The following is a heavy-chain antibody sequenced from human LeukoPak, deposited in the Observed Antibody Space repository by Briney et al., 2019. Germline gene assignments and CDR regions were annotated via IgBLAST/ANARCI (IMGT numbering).Heavy chain of an antibody. CDR2: ISYDGSNK. J-gene: IGHJ4*02. Sequence: GGSLRLSCAASGFTFSSYAMHWVRQAPGKGLEWVAVISYDGSNKYYADSVKGRFTISRDNSKNTLYLQMNSLRAEDTAVYYCASSRWEMATIHFDYWGQGTLVTVSS. CDR1: GFTFSSYA. CDR3: ASSRWEMATIHFDY. V-gene: IGHV3-30-3*01. D-gene: IGHD5-24*01.